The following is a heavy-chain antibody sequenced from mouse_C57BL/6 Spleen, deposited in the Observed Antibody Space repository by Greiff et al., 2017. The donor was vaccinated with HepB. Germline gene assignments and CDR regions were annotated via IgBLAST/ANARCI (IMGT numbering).Heavy chain of an antibody. V-gene: IGHV1-69*01. CDR3: ASGGNDYDFGAWFAY. CDR2: IDPSDSYT. Sequence: QVQLQQPGAELVMPGASVKLSCKASGYTFTSYWMHWVKQRPGQGLEWIGEIDPSDSYTNSNQTFKGKSTLTVDKSSSPAYMQLSSLTSEDSAVYYCASGGNDYDFGAWFAYWGQGTLVTVSA. D-gene: IGHD2-4*01. J-gene: IGHJ3*01. CDR1: GYTFTSYW.